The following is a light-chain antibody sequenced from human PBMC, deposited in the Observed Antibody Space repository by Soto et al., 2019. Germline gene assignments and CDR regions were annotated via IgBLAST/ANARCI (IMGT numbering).Light chain of an antibody. CDR1: QDVSSY. Sequence: DIQMTQSPSSVSASVGDRVTITCRASQDVSSYLAWYQQKPGKAPRLLIFAASSLQSGVPFRFSGSGAGRDFTLTICSLQPEDFAIYYCQQSKNFPLTFGGGTKVDIK. CDR3: QQSKNFPLT. V-gene: IGKV1-12*01. J-gene: IGKJ4*01. CDR2: AAS.